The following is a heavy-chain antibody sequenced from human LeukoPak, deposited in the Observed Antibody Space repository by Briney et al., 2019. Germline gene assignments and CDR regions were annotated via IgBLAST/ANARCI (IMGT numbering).Heavy chain of an antibody. CDR3: ARDGAARLLRYYYYMDL. CDR1: GFKFSDKA. D-gene: IGHD6-6*01. V-gene: IGHV3-30*03. Sequence: GGSLRLSCAGTGFKFSDKAMHWVRQAPGKGLEWVAVISYDGSNQNYADSVKGRFTISRDNSDNTQFLEMNSLGPEDTAVYYCARDGAARLLRYYYYMDLWGKGTTVTVSS. CDR2: ISYDGSNQ. J-gene: IGHJ6*03.